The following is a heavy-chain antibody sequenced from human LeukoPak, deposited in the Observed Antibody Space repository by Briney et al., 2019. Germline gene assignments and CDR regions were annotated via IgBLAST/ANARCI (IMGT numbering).Heavy chain of an antibody. Sequence: ASVKVSCKASGYTFTSYGIGWVRQAPGQGLEWMGWISAYNGNTNYAQKLQGRVTMTTDTSTSTAYMELRSLRSDDTAVYYCARDLTLGYCSGGSCSTLYYYGMDVWGQGTTVTVSS. CDR3: ARDLTLGYCSGGSCSTLYYYGMDV. J-gene: IGHJ6*02. CDR1: GYTFTSYG. V-gene: IGHV1-18*01. D-gene: IGHD2-15*01. CDR2: ISAYNGNT.